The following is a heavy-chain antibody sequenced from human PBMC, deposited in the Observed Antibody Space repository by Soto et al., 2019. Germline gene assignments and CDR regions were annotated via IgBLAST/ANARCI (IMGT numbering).Heavy chain of an antibody. J-gene: IGHJ4*02. CDR1: GYTFTGYY. D-gene: IGHD3-22*01. Sequence: ASVKVSCKASGYTFTGYYMHWVRQAPGQGLEWMGWINPNSGGTNYAQKFQGWVTMTRDTSISTAYMELSRLRSDDTAVYYCARVRLTMTRTSPGRYYFDYWGQGTLVTVSS. V-gene: IGHV1-2*04. CDR3: ARVRLTMTRTSPGRYYFDY. CDR2: INPNSGGT.